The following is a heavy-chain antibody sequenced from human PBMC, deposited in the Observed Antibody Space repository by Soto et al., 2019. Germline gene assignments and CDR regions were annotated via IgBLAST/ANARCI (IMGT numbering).Heavy chain of an antibody. CDR2: IYYTGST. Sequence: SETLSLTCTVSGVSINNYYWTWIRQPPGKRLEWIGAIYYTGSTTYNPSLRSRVTFSVDTSKNQFSLSLTSVTAADTAVYFCAKVVSGGHLEYWGQGTLVTVSS. D-gene: IGHD6-25*01. V-gene: IGHV4-59*01. J-gene: IGHJ4*02. CDR1: GVSINNYY. CDR3: AKVVSGGHLEY.